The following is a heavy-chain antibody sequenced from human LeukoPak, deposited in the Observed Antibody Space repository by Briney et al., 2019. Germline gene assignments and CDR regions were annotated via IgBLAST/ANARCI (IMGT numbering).Heavy chain of an antibody. D-gene: IGHD1-26*01. V-gene: IGHV4-39*01. CDR1: GGSISSYY. Sequence: PSETLSLTCTVSGGSISSYYWGWIRQPPGKGLEWIGSIYYSGSTYYNPSLKSRVTISVDTSKNQFSLKLSSVTAADTAVYYCARHFGVYSGSLQYYFDYWGQGTLVTVSS. CDR3: ARHFGVYSGSLQYYFDY. J-gene: IGHJ4*02. CDR2: IYYSGST.